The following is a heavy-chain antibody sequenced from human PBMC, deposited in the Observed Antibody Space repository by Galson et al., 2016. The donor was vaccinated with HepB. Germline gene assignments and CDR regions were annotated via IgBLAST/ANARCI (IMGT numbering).Heavy chain of an antibody. Sequence: SLRLSCAAPGFTFSTYGMSWVRQAPGKGLEWVSVISGSGGSTYYADSVKGRFTISRDNSKITLYLQMNSLRAEDTAVYYCARVITMVRGILKQRDYYGMDVWGQGTTVTVSS. CDR2: ISGSGGST. J-gene: IGHJ6*02. CDR3: ARVITMVRGILKQRDYYGMDV. CDR1: GFTFSTYG. D-gene: IGHD3-10*01. V-gene: IGHV3-23*01.